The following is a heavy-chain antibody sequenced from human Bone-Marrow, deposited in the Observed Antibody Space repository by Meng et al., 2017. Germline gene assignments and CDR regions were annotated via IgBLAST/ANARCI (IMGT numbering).Heavy chain of an antibody. CDR1: GGSISSSNW. CDR3: ARDNRGNYYDGSGRGYFHH. CDR2: IYHSGST. Sequence: QVPAAESGPGLVQPSGTLSLTCAVSGGSISSSNWWSWVRQPPRKGLEWIGEIYHSGSTNYNPSLKSRVTISVDKSKNQFSLKLSSVTAADTAVYYCARDNRGNYYDGSGRGYFHHWGQGALVTVSS. J-gene: IGHJ1*01. V-gene: IGHV4-4*02. D-gene: IGHD3-22*01.